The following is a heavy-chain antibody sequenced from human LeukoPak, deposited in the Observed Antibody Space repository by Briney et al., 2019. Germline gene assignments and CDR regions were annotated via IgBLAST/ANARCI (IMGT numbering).Heavy chain of an antibody. J-gene: IGHJ4*02. Sequence: GGSLRLSCAASGFTFSSYGMSWVRQAPGKGLEWVSAISGSGGSTFYADSVKGRFTISRDNPKNTLFLQMNSLRAEDTAVYYCATSRFYYYPYYWGQATLVTVSS. CDR1: GFTFSSYG. V-gene: IGHV3-23*01. CDR3: ATSRFYYYPYY. D-gene: IGHD3-10*01. CDR2: ISGSGGST.